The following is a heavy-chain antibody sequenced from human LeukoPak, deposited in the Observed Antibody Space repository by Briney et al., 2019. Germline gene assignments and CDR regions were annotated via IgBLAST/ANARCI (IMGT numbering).Heavy chain of an antibody. V-gene: IGHV3-13*01. D-gene: IGHD6-19*01. CDR2: IGTAGDT. CDR3: ARGYSSGWYP. Sequence: PGGSLRLSCAASGFTLSSYDMHWVRQAAGKGLEWVSAIGTAGDTYYPGSVKGRFTISRENAKNSLYLQMNNLRAEDTAVYYCARGYSSGWYPWGQGTLVTVSS. CDR1: GFTLSSYD. J-gene: IGHJ5*02.